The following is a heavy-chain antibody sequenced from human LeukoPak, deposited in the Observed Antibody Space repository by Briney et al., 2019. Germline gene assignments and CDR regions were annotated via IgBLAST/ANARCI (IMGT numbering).Heavy chain of an antibody. CDR1: GGSISTYS. J-gene: IGHJ4*02. Sequence: SETLSLTCTVSGGSISTYSWTWIRQPPGKGLEWIGNIYYSGSTNYNPSLKSRVTISIDTSKNQFSLKLSSVTAADTAVYYCARLRYYYDSSGLYYFDYWGQGTLVTVSS. CDR2: IYYSGST. D-gene: IGHD3-22*01. CDR3: ARLRYYYDSSGLYYFDY. V-gene: IGHV4-59*08.